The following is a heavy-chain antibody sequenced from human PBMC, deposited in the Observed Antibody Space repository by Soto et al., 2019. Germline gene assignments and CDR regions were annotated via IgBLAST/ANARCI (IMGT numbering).Heavy chain of an antibody. CDR1: GFSLTTSGVG. V-gene: IGHV2-5*02. J-gene: IGHJ4*02. Sequence: QITLKESGPTVVKPTETLTLTCTFSGFSLTTSGVGVGWLRQSPGKAPEWLALIYWDDDKRYSTSLNSRLIITKDTSKNQVVLTMANVDAADTATYYCAHRVLRTVFGLVTTTAIYFDFWGPGTPVVVSS. D-gene: IGHD3-3*01. CDR2: IYWDDDK. CDR3: AHRVLRTVFGLVTTTAIYFDF.